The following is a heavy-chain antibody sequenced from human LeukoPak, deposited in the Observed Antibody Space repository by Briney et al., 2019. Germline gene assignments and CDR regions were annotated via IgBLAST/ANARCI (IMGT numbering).Heavy chain of an antibody. CDR1: RGSITNSSCY. CDR2: IYYTGTT. J-gene: IGHJ4*02. V-gene: IGHV4-39*01. Sequence: SETLSLTCAVSRGSITNSSCYWGWIRQPPGMGLEWIGGIYYTGTTYYSPSLNSRITISMDTSKKQFSLRLASVTAADTAVYYCARRAVVPAAVSYFDNWGQGTLVTVSS. D-gene: IGHD2-2*01. CDR3: ARRAVVPAAVSYFDN.